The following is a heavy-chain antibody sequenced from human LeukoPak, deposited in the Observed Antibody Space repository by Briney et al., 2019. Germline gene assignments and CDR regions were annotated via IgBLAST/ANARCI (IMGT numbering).Heavy chain of an antibody. V-gene: IGHV3-23*01. CDR1: GFTFSSYA. CDR2: ISGSGGST. D-gene: IGHD3-10*01. J-gene: IGHJ4*02. CDR3: AKDLDYYGSGSPDY. Sequence: RGSLRLSCAASGFTFSSYAMSWVRQAPGKGLEWVSAISGSGGSTYYADSVKGRFTISRDNSKNTLYLQMNSLRAEDTAVYYCAKDLDYYGSGSPDYWGQGTLVTVSS.